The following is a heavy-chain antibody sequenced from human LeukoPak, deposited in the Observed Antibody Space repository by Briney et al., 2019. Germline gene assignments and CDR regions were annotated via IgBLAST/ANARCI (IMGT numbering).Heavy chain of an antibody. J-gene: IGHJ4*02. D-gene: IGHD2-21*02. CDR2: INHSGST. Sequence: SETLSLTCAVYGGSFSGYYWSWIRQPPGKGLEWIGEINHSGSTNYNPSLKSRVTISVDTSKNQFSLKLSSVTAADTAVYYCARDYCGGDCYFLTDWGQGTLVTVSS. CDR3: ARDYCGGDCYFLTD. V-gene: IGHV4-34*01. CDR1: GGSFSGYY.